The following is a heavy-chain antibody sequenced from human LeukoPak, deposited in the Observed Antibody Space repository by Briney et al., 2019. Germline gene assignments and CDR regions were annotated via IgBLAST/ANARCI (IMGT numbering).Heavy chain of an antibody. CDR1: GFTFSSYA. D-gene: IGHD6-19*01. V-gene: IGHV3-48*04. Sequence: GGSLRLSCVASGFTFSSYAMHWVRQTPGKGLEWVSYISTSGSTIYYADSVKGRFTISRDNAKNSLYLQMNSLRAEDTAVYYCARGYSSGWPHYFDYWGQGTLVTVSS. CDR2: ISTSGSTI. J-gene: IGHJ4*02. CDR3: ARGYSSGWPHYFDY.